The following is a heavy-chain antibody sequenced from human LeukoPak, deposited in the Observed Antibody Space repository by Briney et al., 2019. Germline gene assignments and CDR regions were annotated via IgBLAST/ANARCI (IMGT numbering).Heavy chain of an antibody. Sequence: PSETLSLTCTGSAGSISSGNYYWSWIRQPAGKGLEWIGRIYTSGSTNYNPTLKSRVTISADTSKNQLSLKLSSVTAADTAVYYCARESDLSHYDRTDYWGQGTLVTVSS. J-gene: IGHJ4*02. V-gene: IGHV4-61*02. CDR1: AGSISSGNYY. CDR3: ARESDLSHYDRTDY. D-gene: IGHD3-22*01. CDR2: IYTSGST.